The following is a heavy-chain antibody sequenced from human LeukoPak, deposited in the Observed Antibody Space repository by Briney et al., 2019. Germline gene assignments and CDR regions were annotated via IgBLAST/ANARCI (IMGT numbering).Heavy chain of an antibody. D-gene: IGHD3-9*01. Sequence: GGSLRLSCAASGFTFSSYGMSWVRQAPGKGLEWVSSISTSSSYIKYADSVKGRFTISRDNARNSLSLQMNSLTAEDTAVYYCASPGSISTGGPIWGQGFLVTVSS. CDR3: ASPGSISTGGPI. V-gene: IGHV3-21*01. J-gene: IGHJ4*02. CDR1: GFTFSSYG. CDR2: ISTSSSYI.